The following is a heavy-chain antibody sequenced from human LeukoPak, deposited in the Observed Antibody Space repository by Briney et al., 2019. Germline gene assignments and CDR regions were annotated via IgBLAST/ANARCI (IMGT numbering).Heavy chain of an antibody. V-gene: IGHV4-34*01. J-gene: IGHJ5*02. Sequence: SETLSLTRAVYGGSFCGYYWSWIRQPPGKGLEWIGEINHSGSTNYNPSLKSRVTISVDTSKNQFSLKLSSVTAADTAVYYCARGALWFGNPNWFDPWGQGTLVTVSS. D-gene: IGHD3-10*01. CDR3: ARGALWFGNPNWFDP. CDR2: INHSGST. CDR1: GGSFCGYY.